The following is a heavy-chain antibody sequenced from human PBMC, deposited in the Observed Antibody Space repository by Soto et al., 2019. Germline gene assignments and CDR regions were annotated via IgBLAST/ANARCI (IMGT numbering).Heavy chain of an antibody. CDR3: ARRLQWQLRPLDS. CDR2: INTLSSAI. J-gene: IGHJ4*02. D-gene: IGHD6-19*01. CDR1: GFTFSDHY. V-gene: IGHV3-11*01. Sequence: PGGSLRLSCAGSGFTFSDHYMTWIRQAPGKGLEWVSYINTLSSAIYYADSVKGRFTISRDNAKNSLYLQMNSLRAEDTAVYYCARRLQWQLRPLDSWGRGTLVTVSS.